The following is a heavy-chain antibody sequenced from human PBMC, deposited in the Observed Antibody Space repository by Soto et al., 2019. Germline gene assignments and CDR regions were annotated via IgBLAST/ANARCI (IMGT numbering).Heavy chain of an antibody. CDR1: GGTFTTYT. V-gene: IGHV1-69*02. CDR3: ASPFFGASAFDM. CDR2: IIPVVNIA. D-gene: IGHD3-10*01. J-gene: IGHJ3*02. Sequence: SVKVSCKASGGTFTTYTINWVRQAPGQGLEWMGRIIPVVNIANYAQKFQGRVSITADTSTGTAYMELSSLRSEDTAVYYCASPFFGASAFDMWGHGTMVTVSS.